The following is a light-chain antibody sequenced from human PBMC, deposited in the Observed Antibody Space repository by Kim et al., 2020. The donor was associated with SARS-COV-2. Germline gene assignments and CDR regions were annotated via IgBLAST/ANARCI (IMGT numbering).Light chain of an antibody. CDR1: QTISSS. V-gene: IGKV1-5*03. J-gene: IGKJ1*01. Sequence: ASVRDRVPISCRASQTISSSLAWYQQKAGDAPKLLIYKASSVESGVPSRFSGSGSGTEFTLTISSLQPDDFATYYCQQHDSYPWTFGQGTKVDIK. CDR2: KAS. CDR3: QQHDSYPWT.